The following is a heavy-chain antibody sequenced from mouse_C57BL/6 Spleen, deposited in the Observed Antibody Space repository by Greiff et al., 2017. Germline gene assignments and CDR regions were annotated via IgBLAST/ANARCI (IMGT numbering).Heavy chain of an antibody. V-gene: IGHV14-1*01. CDR1: GFDIRGSY. CDR2: IDPGDGDT. CDR3: TKYYDDSYWYFDV. Sequence: VQLQQSGPELVKPGASVKFSCTASGFDIRGSYMHWVKQRPGQGLEWIGRIDPGDGDTDSAPKFKGKDTLTADTSSNTAYLQLSSLTSEVTSVYYCTKYYDDSYWYFDVWGTGTTVTVSS. D-gene: IGHD1-1*01. J-gene: IGHJ1*03.